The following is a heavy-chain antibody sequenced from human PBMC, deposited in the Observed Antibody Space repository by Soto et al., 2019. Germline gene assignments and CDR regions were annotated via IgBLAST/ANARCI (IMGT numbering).Heavy chain of an antibody. Sequence: ASVLQPDTCSVSGGSSDGHGGSCIRQHAGKGLEWIGRVYSSGTTDYNPSLNSRATMSGETSKNQFYPKLTSVNAADTSFYYCARDIGSYAYAEGYWVQAIQVTAPQ. CDR1: GGSSDGHG. CDR2: VYSSGTT. CDR3: ARDIGSYAYAEGY. V-gene: IGHV4-4*07. J-gene: IGHJ4*02. D-gene: IGHD2-2*01.